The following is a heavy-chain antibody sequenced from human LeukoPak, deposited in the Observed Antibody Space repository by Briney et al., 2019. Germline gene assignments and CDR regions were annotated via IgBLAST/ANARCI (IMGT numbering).Heavy chain of an antibody. CDR1: GGSISSGGYS. Sequence: SETLSLTCAVSGGSISSGGYSWSWIRQPPGKGLEWIGYIYHSGSTYYNPPLKSRVTISVDRSKNQFSLKLSSVTAADTAVYYCARFGGYSTVRWFDPWGQGTLVTVSS. V-gene: IGHV4-30-2*01. CDR2: IYHSGST. D-gene: IGHD3-10*01. CDR3: ARFGGYSTVRWFDP. J-gene: IGHJ5*02.